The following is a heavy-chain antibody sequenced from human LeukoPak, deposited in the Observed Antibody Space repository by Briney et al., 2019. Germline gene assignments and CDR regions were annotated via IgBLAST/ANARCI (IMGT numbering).Heavy chain of an antibody. J-gene: IGHJ6*01. D-gene: IGHD1-26*01. CDR2: ISYDGSNK. Sequence: QPGRSLRLSCAASVLTFSSYAMHRVRQAPGKGLEWVAVISYDGSNKYYADSVKGRFTISRDNSKNTLYLQMNSLRAEDTAVYYCARDGRGGSPWYYYGMDVWGQGTTVTVSS. V-gene: IGHV3-30-3*01. CDR3: ARDGRGGSPWYYYGMDV. CDR1: VLTFSSYA.